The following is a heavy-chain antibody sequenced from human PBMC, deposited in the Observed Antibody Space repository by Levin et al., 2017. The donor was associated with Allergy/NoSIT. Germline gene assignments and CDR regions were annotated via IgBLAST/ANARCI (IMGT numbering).Heavy chain of an antibody. Sequence: RSGGSLRLSCAASGFTFSSYGMHWVRQAPGKGLEWVAVIWYDGSNKYYADSVKGRFTISRDNSKNTLYLQMNSLRAEDTAVYYCARDRDIVLMSYYFDYWGQGTLVTVSS. CDR2: IWYDGSNK. J-gene: IGHJ4*02. CDR3: ARDRDIVLMSYYFDY. V-gene: IGHV3-33*01. D-gene: IGHD2-8*01. CDR1: GFTFSSYG.